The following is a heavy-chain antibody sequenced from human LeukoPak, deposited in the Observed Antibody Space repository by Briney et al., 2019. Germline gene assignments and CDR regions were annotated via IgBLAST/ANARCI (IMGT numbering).Heavy chain of an antibody. Sequence: SETLSLTCTVSGGSISSYYWSWIWQPAGKGLEWIGRIYTSGSTNYNPSLKSRVTMSVDTSKNQFSLKLSSVTAADTAVYYCARDSGSYYGPQPGAFDIWGQGTMVTVSS. V-gene: IGHV4-4*07. CDR1: GGSISSYY. CDR3: ARDSGSYYGPQPGAFDI. CDR2: IYTSGST. D-gene: IGHD1-26*01. J-gene: IGHJ3*02.